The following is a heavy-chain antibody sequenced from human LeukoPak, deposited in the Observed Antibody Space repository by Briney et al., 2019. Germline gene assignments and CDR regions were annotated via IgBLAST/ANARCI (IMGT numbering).Heavy chain of an antibody. CDR1: GYTFTGYY. D-gene: IGHD2-2*01. J-gene: IGHJ6*02. CDR2: INPNSGGT. V-gene: IGHV1-2*02. Sequence: ASVKVSCKASGYTFTGYYMHWVRQAPGQGLEWIGWINPNSGGTNYAQKFQGRVTMTRDTSISTAYMELSRLRSDDTAVYYCARVNIVVVPAASYYYGMDVWGQGTTVTVSS. CDR3: ARVNIVVVPAASYYYGMDV.